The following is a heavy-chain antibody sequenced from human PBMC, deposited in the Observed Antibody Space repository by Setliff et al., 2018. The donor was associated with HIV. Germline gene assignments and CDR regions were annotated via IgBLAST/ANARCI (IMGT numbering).Heavy chain of an antibody. CDR1: EFAFSSYA. CDR2: ISGSGGST. Sequence: QPGGSLRLSCAGSEFAFSSYAMSWVRQAPGKGLEWVSAISGSGGSTNYADSVQGRFTISRDNSKNTLYLQMNSLRAEDTAVYHCAKDRNPWDSSYYMDVWGKGTTVTVSS. J-gene: IGHJ6*03. V-gene: IGHV3-23*01. CDR3: AKDRNPWDSSYYMDV. D-gene: IGHD1-26*01.